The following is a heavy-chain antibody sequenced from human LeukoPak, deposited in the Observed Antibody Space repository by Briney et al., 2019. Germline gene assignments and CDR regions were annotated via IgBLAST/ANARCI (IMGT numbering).Heavy chain of an antibody. CDR1: GGSISSYY. J-gene: IGHJ5*02. V-gene: IGHV4-4*07. Sequence: PSETLSLTCTVSGGSISSYYWSWIRQPAGKGLEWIGRIYTSGSTNYNPSLKSRVTISVDKSKNQFSLKLSSVTAADTAVYYCAREIGWELQDGWFDRWGQGTLVTVSS. D-gene: IGHD1-26*01. CDR3: AREIGWELQDGWFDR. CDR2: IYTSGST.